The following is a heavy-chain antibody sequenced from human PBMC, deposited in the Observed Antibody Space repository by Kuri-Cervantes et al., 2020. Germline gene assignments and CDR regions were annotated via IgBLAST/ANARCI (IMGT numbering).Heavy chain of an antibody. CDR1: GFTFGNSD. V-gene: IGHV3-13*01. Sequence: GESLKISCAASGFTFGNSDMHWVRQATGKGLEWVSAIGAGGDTYYPGSVKGRFTISRGNAKNSLYLQMNSLRAGDTAVYYCARELSDYDSYGWYLDLWGRGTLVTVSS. J-gene: IGHJ2*01. CDR2: IGAGGDT. CDR3: ARELSDYDSYGWYLDL. D-gene: IGHD3-22*01.